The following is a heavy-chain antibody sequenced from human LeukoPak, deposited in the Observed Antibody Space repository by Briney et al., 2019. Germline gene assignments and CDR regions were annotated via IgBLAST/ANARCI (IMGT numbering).Heavy chain of an antibody. Sequence: GGSLRLSCAASGFTFGNHWMTWVRQAAGKGLEWLAHIKEDGSETAYVDSVRGRFTISRDNAKNSLYLQMSSLRDEDTAVYHCARDRGLFLFDYWRQGTLVSVSS. V-gene: IGHV3-7*01. CDR3: ARDRGLFLFDY. J-gene: IGHJ4*02. CDR2: IKEDGSET. CDR1: GFTFGNHW. D-gene: IGHD3-10*01.